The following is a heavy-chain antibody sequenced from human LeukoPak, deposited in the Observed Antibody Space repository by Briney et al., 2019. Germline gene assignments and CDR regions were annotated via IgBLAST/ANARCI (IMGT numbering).Heavy chain of an antibody. J-gene: IGHJ6*02. V-gene: IGHV5-51*01. D-gene: IGHD3-10*01. CDR2: IYPGDSDT. CDR3: ARPSSSMVRGEPPSYGMDV. CDR1: GYSFTSYW. Sequence: GESLKISCKGSGYSFTSYWIGWVRQMPGKGLEWMGIIYPGDSDTRYSPSFQGQVTISADKSISTAYLQWSSLKASDTAMYYCARPSSSMVRGEPPSYGMDVWGRGTTVTVSS.